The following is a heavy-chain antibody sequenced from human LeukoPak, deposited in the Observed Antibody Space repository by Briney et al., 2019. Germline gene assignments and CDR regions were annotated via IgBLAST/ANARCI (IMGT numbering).Heavy chain of an antibody. J-gene: IGHJ6*02. CDR1: GGSISSSNW. D-gene: IGHD3-10*01. Sequence: SGTLSLTCAVSGGSISSSNWWSWVRQPPGKGLEWIGEIYHSGSTNYNPSLKSRVTMSVDTSKNQFSLKLNSVTAADTAVYYCAREQKDYFGSGSSNYHGMDVWGQGTTVTVSS. CDR2: IYHSGST. V-gene: IGHV4-4*02. CDR3: AREQKDYFGSGSSNYHGMDV.